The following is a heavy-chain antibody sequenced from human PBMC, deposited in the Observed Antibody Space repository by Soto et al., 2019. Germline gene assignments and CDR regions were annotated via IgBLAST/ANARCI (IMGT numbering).Heavy chain of an antibody. D-gene: IGHD2-8*01. J-gene: IGHJ4*02. V-gene: IGHV3-48*02. CDR3: ARDQWGGY. CDR1: GFPFGSYS. Sequence: EVQLVESGGTLVQRGGSLRLSCAASGFPFGSYSMIWVRQAPGKGLEWISYISGSGRTIYYADSVKGRFTISRDNAQNSLFLQMDSLRDDDTAVYYCARDQWGGYWGQGTLVTVSS. CDR2: ISGSGRTI.